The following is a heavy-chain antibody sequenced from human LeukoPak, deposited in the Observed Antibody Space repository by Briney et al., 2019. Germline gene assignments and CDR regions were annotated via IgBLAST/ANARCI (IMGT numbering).Heavy chain of an antibody. CDR2: IYSGGST. V-gene: IGHV3-66*04. CDR3: AKQFVDV. CDR1: GFTFSMYA. Sequence: GGSLRLSCAASGFTFSMYAMSWVRQAPGKGLEWVSVIYSGGSTYYADSVKGRFTISRDNSKNTLYLQMNSLRAEDTAVYYCAKQFVDVWGQGTLVTVSS. J-gene: IGHJ5*02.